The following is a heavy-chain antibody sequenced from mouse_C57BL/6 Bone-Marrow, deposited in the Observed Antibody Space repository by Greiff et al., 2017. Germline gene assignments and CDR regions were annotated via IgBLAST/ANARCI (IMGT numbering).Heavy chain of an antibody. CDR1: GYPFTSYW. Sequence: QVQLQQPGAELVKPGASVKLSCKASGYPFTSYWMPWVKRRPGQGLGWIGMIHPNSGGTNYNEKFKSKATLTVDKSSSTAYMQLSRLTSDDSAVYDCARWLRGGDYFDDWGKGTTLTVSS. V-gene: IGHV1-64*01. CDR2: IHPNSGGT. CDR3: ARWLRGGDYFDD. J-gene: IGHJ2*01. D-gene: IGHD2-2*01.